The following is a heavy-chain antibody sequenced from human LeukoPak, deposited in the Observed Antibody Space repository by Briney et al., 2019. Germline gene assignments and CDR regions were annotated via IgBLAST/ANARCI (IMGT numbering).Heavy chain of an antibody. CDR2: IYYSGST. CDR3: ARGRDYDILTGYQYYFDY. Sequence: SETLSLTCTVSGGSISSGGYSWSWIRQHPGKGLEWIGYIYYSGSTYYNPSLKSRVTISVDTSKNQFSLKLSSVTAADTAVYYCARGRDYDILTGYQYYFDYWGQGTLVTVSS. V-gene: IGHV4-31*03. CDR1: GGSISSGGYS. J-gene: IGHJ4*02. D-gene: IGHD3-9*01.